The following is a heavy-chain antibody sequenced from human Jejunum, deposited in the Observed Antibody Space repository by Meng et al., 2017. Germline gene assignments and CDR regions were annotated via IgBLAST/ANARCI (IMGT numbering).Heavy chain of an antibody. Sequence: QVKLQQWGAGLLKPSETLSLPCAVYGGSISDYYWTWIRQPPGKGLEWIGEINDSGSTNYNPSLKSRVTISVGMSKSQFYLRVSSVTAADTAVYYCARGNEYSNYGADFWGQGTLVTVSS. J-gene: IGHJ4*02. CDR2: INDSGST. D-gene: IGHD4-11*01. CDR1: GGSISDYY. CDR3: ARGNEYSNYGADF. V-gene: IGHV4-34*01.